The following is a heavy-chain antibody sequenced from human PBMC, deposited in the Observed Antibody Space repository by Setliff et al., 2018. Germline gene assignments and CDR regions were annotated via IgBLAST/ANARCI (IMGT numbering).Heavy chain of an antibody. J-gene: IGHJ3*02. CDR2: VSTYNGDT. CDR3: ARRPIALAGYRKGAFDI. CDR1: GYSFSFFG. D-gene: IGHD6-19*01. Sequence: ASVKVSCKASGYSFSFFGITWVRQAPGQGLEWMGWVSTYNGDTNYAQKFRGRVTMTIDISTSTAYMELRTLRSDDTAVYYCARRPIALAGYRKGAFDIWGQGTVVTVSS. V-gene: IGHV1-18*01.